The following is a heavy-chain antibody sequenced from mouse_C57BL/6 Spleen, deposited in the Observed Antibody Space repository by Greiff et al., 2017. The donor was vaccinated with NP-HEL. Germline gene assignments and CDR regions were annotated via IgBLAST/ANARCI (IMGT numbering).Heavy chain of an antibody. Sequence: QVHVKQSGAELVRPGASVTLSCKASGYTFTDYEMHWVKQTPVHGLEWIGAIDPETGGTAYNQKFKGKAILTADKSSSTAYMELRSLTSEDSAVYYCTRGLYSNYFFAYWGQGTLVTVSA. CDR2: IDPETGGT. D-gene: IGHD2-5*01. J-gene: IGHJ3*01. CDR1: GYTFTDYE. CDR3: TRGLYSNYFFAY. V-gene: IGHV1-15*01.